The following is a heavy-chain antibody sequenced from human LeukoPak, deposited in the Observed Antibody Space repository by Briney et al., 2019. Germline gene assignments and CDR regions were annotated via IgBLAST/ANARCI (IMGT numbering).Heavy chain of an antibody. D-gene: IGHD6-13*01. CDR3: ARDDSSSCCDY. CDR1: GFTFDDYG. Sequence: TGGSLRLSCVASGFTFDDYGMMWVRQAPGKGLEWVSGINWNGDSTAYADSAKGRFTISRDNSKNTLYLQMNSLRAEDTAVYYCARDDSSSCCDYWGQGTLVTVSS. V-gene: IGHV3-20*04. J-gene: IGHJ4*02. CDR2: INWNGDST.